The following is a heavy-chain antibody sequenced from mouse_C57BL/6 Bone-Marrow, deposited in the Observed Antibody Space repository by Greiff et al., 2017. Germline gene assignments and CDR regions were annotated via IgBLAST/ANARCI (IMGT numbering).Heavy chain of an antibody. CDR2: ISNLAYSI. V-gene: IGHV5-15*01. D-gene: IGHD2-4*01. CDR1: GFTFSDYG. CDR3: ARHPIYYDYDGGFDY. J-gene: IGHJ2*01. Sequence: EVKLVESGGGLVQPGGSLKLSCAASGFTFSDYGMAWVRQAPRKGPEWVAFISNLAYSIYYADTVTGRFTISRENAKNTLYLEMSSLRSEDTAMYYSARHPIYYDYDGGFDYWGQGTTRTVSS.